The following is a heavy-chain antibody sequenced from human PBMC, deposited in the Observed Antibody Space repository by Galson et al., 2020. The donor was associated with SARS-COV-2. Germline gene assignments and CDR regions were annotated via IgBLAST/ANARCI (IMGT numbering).Heavy chain of an antibody. J-gene: IGHJ5*02. V-gene: IGHV4-34*01. D-gene: IGHD2-2*01. Sequence: SQASETLSLTCAVYGGSFSGYYWSWIRQPPGKGLEWIGEINHSGSTNYNPSLKSRVTMSVDTSKNQFSLKLSSVTAADTAVYYCARLACSSTSCPAGLEHWGQGTLVTVSS. CDR3: ARLACSSTSCPAGLEH. CDR2: INHSGST. CDR1: GGSFSGYY.